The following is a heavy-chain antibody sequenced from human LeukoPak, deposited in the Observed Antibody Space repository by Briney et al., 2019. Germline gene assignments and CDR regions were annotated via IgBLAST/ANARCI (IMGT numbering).Heavy chain of an antibody. CDR1: GLTFSSYA. V-gene: IGHV3-23*01. J-gene: IGHJ4*02. Sequence: GGSLRLSCAASGLTFSSYAMSWVRQAPGKGLEWASSISGSGGNTFYADSVKGRFTISRDNSKNTLYLQMNSLRAEDTAAYHCAKGRNEDGDAALNYWGQGTLVTVSS. D-gene: IGHD4-17*01. CDR3: AKGRNEDGDAALNY. CDR2: ISGSGGNT.